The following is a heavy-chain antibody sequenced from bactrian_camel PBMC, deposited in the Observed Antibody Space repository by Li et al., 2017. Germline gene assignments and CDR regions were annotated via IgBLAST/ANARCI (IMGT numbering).Heavy chain of an antibody. J-gene: IGHJ4*01. D-gene: IGHD5*01. Sequence: HVQLVESGGGLVQPGGSLRLSCAASGADYSCMGWFRQAPGKEREGVATIRGGSRRYADSVQRRFTISRDNAKNTLYLQLNSLTTEDTAMYYCVKVGTSWSEVRYWGQGTQV. CDR2: IRGGSR. CDR3: VKVGTSWSEVRY. CDR1: GADYSC. V-gene: IGHV3S53*01.